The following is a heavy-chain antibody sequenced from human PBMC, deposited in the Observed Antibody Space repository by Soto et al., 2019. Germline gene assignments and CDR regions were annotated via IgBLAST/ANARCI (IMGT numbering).Heavy chain of an antibody. Sequence: GGSLRLSCAASGFTFSSYGMHWVRQAPGKGLEWVAVISYDGSNKYYADSVKGRFTISRDNAKNSLYLQMNSLRAEDTAVYYCARESRGIAVAGPGYWGQGTLVTVSS. J-gene: IGHJ4*02. CDR3: ARESRGIAVAGPGY. V-gene: IGHV3-30*03. CDR1: GFTFSSYG. CDR2: ISYDGSNK. D-gene: IGHD6-19*01.